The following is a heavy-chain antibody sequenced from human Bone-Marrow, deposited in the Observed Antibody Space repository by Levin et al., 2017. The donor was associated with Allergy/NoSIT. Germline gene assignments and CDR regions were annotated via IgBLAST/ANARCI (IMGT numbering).Heavy chain of an antibody. V-gene: IGHV4-34*01. CDR2: INHSGST. CDR3: ARGSVGIGRITGTTGGYWFDP. J-gene: IGHJ5*02. CDR1: GGSFSGYY. Sequence: SETLSLTCAVYGGSFSGYYWSWIRQPPGKGLEWIGEINHSGSTNYNPSLKSRVTISVDTSKNQFSLKLSSVTAADTAVYYCARGSVGIGRITGTTGGYWFDPWGQGTLVTVSS. D-gene: IGHD1-20*01.